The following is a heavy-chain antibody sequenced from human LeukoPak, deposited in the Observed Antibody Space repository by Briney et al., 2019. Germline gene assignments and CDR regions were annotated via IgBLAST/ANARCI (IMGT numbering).Heavy chain of an antibody. D-gene: IGHD6-13*01. V-gene: IGHV3-23*01. Sequence: GGSLRLSCAASGFTFSSYWMTWVRQAPGKGLEWASAISGSGGSTHYADSVKGRFAISRDNSKNTLYLQMNSLRAEDTAVYYCAKDSGYSSSWYVVWYYFDYWGQGTLVTVSS. CDR3: AKDSGYSSSWYVVWYYFDY. CDR2: ISGSGGST. J-gene: IGHJ4*02. CDR1: GFTFSSYW.